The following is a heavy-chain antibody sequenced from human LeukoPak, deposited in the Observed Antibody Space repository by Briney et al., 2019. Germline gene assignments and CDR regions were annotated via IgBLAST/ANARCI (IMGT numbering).Heavy chain of an antibody. CDR1: GFTFSDYH. J-gene: IGHJ4*02. CDR2: ISGSSIYT. V-gene: IGHV3-11*05. Sequence: KSGGSLRLSCAPSGFTFSDYHMTWIRQAPGKWLEWVSYISGSSIYTRYADSVKGRFTISRDNAKNSLYLQMNSLSAEDTALYYCVRDISGYYFDYWGQGTLVTVSS. CDR3: VRDISGYYFDY. D-gene: IGHD3-22*01.